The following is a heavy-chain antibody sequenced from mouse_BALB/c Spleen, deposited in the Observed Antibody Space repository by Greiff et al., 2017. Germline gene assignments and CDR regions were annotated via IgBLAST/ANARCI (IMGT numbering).Heavy chain of an antibody. J-gene: IGHJ3*01. V-gene: IGHV1-80*01. CDR1: GYAFSSYW. CDR2: IYPGDGDT. Sequence: QVQLQQSGAELVRPGSSVKISCKASGYAFSSYWMNWVKQRPGQGLEWIGQIYPGDGDTNYNGKFKGKATLTADKSSSTAYMQLSSLTSEDSAVYFCARGGGNYTWFAYWGQGTLVTVSA. CDR3: ARGGGNYTWFAY. D-gene: IGHD2-1*01.